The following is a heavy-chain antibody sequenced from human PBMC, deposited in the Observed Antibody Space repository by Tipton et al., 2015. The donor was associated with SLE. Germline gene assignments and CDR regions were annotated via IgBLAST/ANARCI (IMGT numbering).Heavy chain of an antibody. D-gene: IGHD3-16*01. CDR2: IRSKAYGGTT. Sequence: SLRLSCTASGFTFGDYAMSWFRQAPGKGLEWVGFIRSKAYGGTTEYAASVKGRFTISRDDSKSIAYLQMDSLKTEDTAVYYCTYFLSWGEAFDIWGQGTMVTVSS. J-gene: IGHJ3*02. V-gene: IGHV3-49*03. CDR1: GFTFGDYA. CDR3: TYFLSWGEAFDI.